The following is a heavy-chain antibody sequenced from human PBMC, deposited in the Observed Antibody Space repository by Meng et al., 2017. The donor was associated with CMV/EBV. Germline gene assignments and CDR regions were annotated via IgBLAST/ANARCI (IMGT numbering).Heavy chain of an antibody. D-gene: IGHD2-8*01. CDR1: GFTFSNAW. V-gene: IGHV3-15*01. Sequence: GGSLRLSCAASGFTFSNAWMSWVRQAPGKGLEWVGRIKSKTDGGTTDYAAPVKGRFTISRDDSKNTLYLQMNSLKTEDTAVYYCARVYPTAGRYCTNGVCPRGKGYFDYWGQGTLVTVSS. CDR3: ARVYPTAGRYCTNGVCPRGKGYFDY. J-gene: IGHJ4*02. CDR2: IKSKTDGGTT.